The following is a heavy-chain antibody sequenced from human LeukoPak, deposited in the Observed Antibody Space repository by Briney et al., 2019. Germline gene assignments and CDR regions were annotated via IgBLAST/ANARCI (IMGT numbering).Heavy chain of an antibody. CDR3: ASSTRRWLLDY. D-gene: IGHD5-24*01. CDR2: ISYDGSNK. CDR1: GFTFSNYG. V-gene: IGHV3-30*03. J-gene: IGHJ4*02. Sequence: GGSLRLSCAASGFTFSNYGMHWVRQAPGKGLEWVAVISYDGSNKYYADSVKGRFTISRDNAKNSLYLQMNSLRAEDTAVYYCASSTRRWLLDYWGQGTLVTVSS.